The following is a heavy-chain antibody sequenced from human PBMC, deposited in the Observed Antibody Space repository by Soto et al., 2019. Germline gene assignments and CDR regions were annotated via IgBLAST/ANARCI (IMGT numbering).Heavy chain of an antibody. CDR3: ARGRGSAADYFAF. V-gene: IGHV3-11*05. D-gene: IGHD2-2*01. CDR1: GFTFSDYY. CDR2: ISSSTSHT. J-gene: IGHJ4*02. Sequence: QVQLVESGGGLVKPGGSLRLPCAVSGFTFSDYYMTWIRQAPGKGLEWVSYISSSTSHTNYADSVKGRFTISRDNAKNLLLLQMNSLRAEETAVYYCARGRGSAADYFAFWGQVTLVTGSS.